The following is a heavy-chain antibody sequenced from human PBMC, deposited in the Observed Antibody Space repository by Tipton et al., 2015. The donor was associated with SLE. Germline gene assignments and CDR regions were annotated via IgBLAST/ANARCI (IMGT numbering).Heavy chain of an antibody. J-gene: IGHJ3*01. Sequence: TLSLTCAVYGGSFSGYYWSWIRQPPGKGLEWIGEINHSGRTNYNPSLKSRVTISIDTSKNQFSLKMSSVTAADTAVYYCARGDQLLTAFDVWGPGTMVTVSS. CDR2: INHSGRT. CDR1: GGSFSGYY. CDR3: ARGDQLLTAFDV. D-gene: IGHD2-2*01. V-gene: IGHV4-34*01.